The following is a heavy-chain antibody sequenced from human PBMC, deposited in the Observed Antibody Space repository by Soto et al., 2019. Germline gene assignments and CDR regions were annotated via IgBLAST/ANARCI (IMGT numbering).Heavy chain of an antibody. Sequence: EVQLVESGGGLVQPGGSLRLSCAASGFTFSPYWMSWVRQAPGKGLEWVAIIKDDGGDELYLEAVRGRFTISRDNAKKSLYLAMDSLRVEHTAVYYCAGGSGWISDTWGPGTLVTVSS. J-gene: IGHJ5*02. CDR3: AGGSGWISDT. CDR2: IKDDGGDE. CDR1: GFTFSPYW. V-gene: IGHV3-7*05. D-gene: IGHD6-19*01.